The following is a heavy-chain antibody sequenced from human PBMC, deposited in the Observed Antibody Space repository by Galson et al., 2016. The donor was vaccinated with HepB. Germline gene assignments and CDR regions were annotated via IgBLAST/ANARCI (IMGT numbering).Heavy chain of an antibody. V-gene: IGHV3-49*03. CDR3: ARHASRHTPDP. Sequence: SLRLSCATSGFTFGDYSMSWFRQAPGKGLEWVGFVRSKGHGGTSEYAASVRGRVTISRDDSKSIAYLQMSSLKTEDTALYYCARHASRHTPDPWGQGTLVTVSS. CDR1: GFTFGDYS. J-gene: IGHJ5*02. CDR2: VRSKGHGGTS.